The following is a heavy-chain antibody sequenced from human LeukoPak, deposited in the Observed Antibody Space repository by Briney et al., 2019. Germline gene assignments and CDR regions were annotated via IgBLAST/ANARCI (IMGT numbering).Heavy chain of an antibody. Sequence: GGSLRLSCAASGFTFSSYAMSWVRQAPGKGMEWVSAISGSGGSTYYADSVKGRFTISRGNSKNTLYLQMISLRAEDTAVYYCAEVGRGNLRYFDYWGQGTLVTVSS. CDR2: ISGSGGST. V-gene: IGHV3-23*01. CDR3: AEVGRGNLRYFDY. D-gene: IGHD1-26*01. J-gene: IGHJ4*02. CDR1: GFTFSSYA.